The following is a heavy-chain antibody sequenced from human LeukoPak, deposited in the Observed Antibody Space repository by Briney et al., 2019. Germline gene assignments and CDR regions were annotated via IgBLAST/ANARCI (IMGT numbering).Heavy chain of an antibody. J-gene: IGHJ4*02. Sequence: GGYLRLYCSASGFTIRNFAISWVRKAPGNGLEWVSSIGGGDTHYADSVKGRVTISRDTSRSTVYLQMGSLRAEDTAVYYCAKDGQSFNSMYDYFDSWGQGNLVTVSS. CDR2: IGGGDT. CDR1: GFTIRNFA. D-gene: IGHD2-8*01. CDR3: AKDGQSFNSMYDYFDS. V-gene: IGHV3-23*01.